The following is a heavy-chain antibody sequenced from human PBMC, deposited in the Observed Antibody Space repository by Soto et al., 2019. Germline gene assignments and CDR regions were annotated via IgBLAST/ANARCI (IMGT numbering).Heavy chain of an antibody. V-gene: IGHV3-23*01. CDR2: ISASGGST. Sequence: PGGSLRLSCAASGFTFSSYAMSWVRQAPGRGLEWVSAISASGGSTYYADSVKGRFTISRDNTKTTLYLQMNSLRAVDTAVYYCEKHRGDYVWGSYRYTSNYFDYWGQGTLVTVSS. CDR3: EKHRGDYVWGSYRYTSNYFDY. CDR1: GFTFSSYA. D-gene: IGHD3-16*02. J-gene: IGHJ4*02.